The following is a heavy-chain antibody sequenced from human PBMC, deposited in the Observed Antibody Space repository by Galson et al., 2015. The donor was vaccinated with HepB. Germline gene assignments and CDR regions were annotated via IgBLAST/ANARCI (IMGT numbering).Heavy chain of an antibody. Sequence: SLRLSCAASGFNFNYYAMHWVRQAPGRGLEYISGITNDGVGTNYAGSVSGRFTISRDNARKSLNLQVTSLRPEYTALYYCVKEDILSGFSVGSFHVWGQGTMVTVSS. J-gene: IGHJ3*01. CDR3: VKEDILSGFSVGSFHV. V-gene: IGHV3-64D*06. CDR1: GFNFNYYA. D-gene: IGHD3-9*01. CDR2: ITNDGVGT.